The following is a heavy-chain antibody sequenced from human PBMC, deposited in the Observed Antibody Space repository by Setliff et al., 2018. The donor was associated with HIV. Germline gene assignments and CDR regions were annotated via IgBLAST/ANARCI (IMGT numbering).Heavy chain of an antibody. D-gene: IGHD3-22*01. CDR1: GYSFSKYG. Sequence: GASVKVSCKASGYSFSKYGISWVRQAPGQGLEWMGWMNPNSGNTGYAQKFQGRVTMTRDASISTAYMELNNLKFEDTAVYYCARARRDSYDRGRRNHYYIDVWGKGTTVTVSS. J-gene: IGHJ6*03. CDR2: MNPNSGNT. V-gene: IGHV1-8*01. CDR3: ARARRDSYDRGRRNHYYIDV.